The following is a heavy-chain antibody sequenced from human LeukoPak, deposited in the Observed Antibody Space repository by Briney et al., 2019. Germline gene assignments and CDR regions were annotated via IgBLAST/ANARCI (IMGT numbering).Heavy chain of an antibody. CDR1: GVSISSTSYY. CDR3: ARHSPYSDPWYFDY. CDR2: IYYTGSP. Sequence: NSSETLSLTCTVSGVSISSTSYYWGWIRRPPGKGLEWIGNIYYTGSPYYDPSLKSRVTISVDTSKNQFSLKLSSVTAADTAVYYCARHSPYSDPWYFDYWGQGTLVTVSS. V-gene: IGHV4-39*01. J-gene: IGHJ4*02. D-gene: IGHD6-13*01.